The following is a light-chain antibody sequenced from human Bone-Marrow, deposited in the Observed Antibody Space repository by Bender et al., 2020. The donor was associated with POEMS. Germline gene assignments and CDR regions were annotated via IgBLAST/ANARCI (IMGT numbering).Light chain of an antibody. CDR1: SSDVGGYNY. CDR2: EVN. CDR3: CSYAGSSTSP. J-gene: IGLJ2*01. Sequence: QSALTQPASVSGSPGQSITISCTGTSSDVGGYNYVSWFQQHPGKAPKLMIYEVNKRPSGVSNRFSGSKSGNTASLTISGLQAEDEADYYCCSYAGSSTSPFGGGTKLTVL. V-gene: IGLV2-23*02.